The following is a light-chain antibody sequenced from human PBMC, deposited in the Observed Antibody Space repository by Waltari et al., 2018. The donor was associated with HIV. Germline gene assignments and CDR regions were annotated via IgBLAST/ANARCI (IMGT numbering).Light chain of an antibody. CDR1: SSNIGNRF. V-gene: IGLV1-51*01. Sequence: QSVLTQPPSVSAAPGQEVTISCSGSSSNIGNRFVSWYQHVPGAAPKLLIYDNNQRPSGIPDRFSGSNSGTSANLGITGLQTGDEADYYCSAWDVSLGAGVFGGGTKLTVL. J-gene: IGLJ2*01. CDR2: DNN. CDR3: SAWDVSLGAGV.